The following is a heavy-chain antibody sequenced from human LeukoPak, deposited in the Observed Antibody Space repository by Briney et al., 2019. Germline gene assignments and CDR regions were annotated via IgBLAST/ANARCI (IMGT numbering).Heavy chain of an antibody. D-gene: IGHD2-21*02. Sequence: PGGSLRLSCAASGLTFSSNAMSWVRQAPGKGLEWVSGISGGDGMTYYTDSVKGRFTISRDNSKNTLYLQMNSLRAEDTAVYYCARGDTARGGYYFDYWGQGTLVTVSS. CDR1: GLTFSSNA. CDR3: ARGDTARGGYYFDY. J-gene: IGHJ4*02. V-gene: IGHV3-23*01. CDR2: ISGGDGMT.